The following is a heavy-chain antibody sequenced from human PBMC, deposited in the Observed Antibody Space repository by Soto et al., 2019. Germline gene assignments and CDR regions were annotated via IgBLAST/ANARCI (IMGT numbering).Heavy chain of an antibody. V-gene: IGHV3-23*01. Sequence: EVQLLESGGGLIQAGGSLRLSCAASGFTFGKFVMRWVRQTPGKGLEWVSSITETGADTYYTDSVKGRFTISRDKSKNTLYLQMTTLRAEDTALYYCTKASSDRNHMEVWGPGTTVTVSS. CDR3: TKASSDRNHMEV. J-gene: IGHJ6*02. CDR1: GFTFGKFV. CDR2: ITETGADT.